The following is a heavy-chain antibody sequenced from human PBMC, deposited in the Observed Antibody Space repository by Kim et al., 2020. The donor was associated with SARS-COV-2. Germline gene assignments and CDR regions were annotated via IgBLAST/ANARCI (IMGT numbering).Heavy chain of an antibody. Sequence: KGYSPSLKNRLTITKDTAKNQVVLTMTNMDPVDTATYYCAHRPMPYYFDFWGQGTLVTVSS. CDR3: AHRPMPYYFDF. D-gene: IGHD2-2*01. V-gene: IGHV2-5*01. J-gene: IGHJ4*02. CDR2: K.